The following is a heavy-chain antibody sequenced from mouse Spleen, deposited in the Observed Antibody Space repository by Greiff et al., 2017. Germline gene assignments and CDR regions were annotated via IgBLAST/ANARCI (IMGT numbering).Heavy chain of an antibody. D-gene: IGHD1-1*01. V-gene: IGHV5-9-1*02. J-gene: IGHJ2*01. CDR1: GFTFSSYA. Sequence: EVKLMESGEGLVKPGGSLKLSCAASGFTFSSYAMSWVRQTPEKRLEWVAYISSGGDYTDYADTVKGRFTISRDNARNTLYLQMSSLKSEDTAMYYCTSYYGSSYGGNYFDYWGQSTTLPVSS. CDR3: TSYYGSSYGGNYFDY. CDR2: ISSGGDYT.